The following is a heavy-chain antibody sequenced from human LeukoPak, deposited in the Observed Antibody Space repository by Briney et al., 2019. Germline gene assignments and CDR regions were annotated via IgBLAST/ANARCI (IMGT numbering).Heavy chain of an antibody. CDR2: IYYSGST. D-gene: IGHD2-15*01. Sequence: SETLSLTCTVSGGSISSSSYYWGWIRQPPGKGLEWIGSIYYSGSTYYNPSLKSRVTISIDMSKNQFSLKLSSVTAADTAVYYCASFGKGVVVVAATPAYDYWGQGTLVTVSS. J-gene: IGHJ4*02. CDR1: GGSISSSSYY. CDR3: ASFGKGVVVVAATPAYDY. V-gene: IGHV4-39*01.